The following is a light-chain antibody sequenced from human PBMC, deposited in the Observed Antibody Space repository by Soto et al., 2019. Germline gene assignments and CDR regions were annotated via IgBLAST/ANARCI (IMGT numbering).Light chain of an antibody. CDR2: GAS. CDR3: QQYNNWPPWT. Sequence: ETVMTQSPGTLSLSPGERATLSCRASQSIGSTLAWYQQKPGQAPRLLIYGASTRATGIPARFSGSGSGTEFTLTISSLQSEDFAVYYCQQYNNWPPWTFGQGTKVDI. V-gene: IGKV3-15*01. J-gene: IGKJ1*01. CDR1: QSIGST.